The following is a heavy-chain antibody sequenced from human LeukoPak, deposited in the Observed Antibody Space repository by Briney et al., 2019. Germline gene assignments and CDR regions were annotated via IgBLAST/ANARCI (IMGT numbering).Heavy chain of an antibody. J-gene: IGHJ6*02. CDR2: ISYDGSDK. V-gene: IGHV3-30*18. Sequence: GGSLRLSCAASGFTFSSYGMHWVRQAPGKGLEWVAVISYDGSDKYYADSVKGRFTISRDNSKNTLYLQMNSLRAEDTAVYYCAKDSGYYGMDVWGQGTTVTVSS. CDR3: AKDSGYYGMDV. CDR1: GFTFSSYG.